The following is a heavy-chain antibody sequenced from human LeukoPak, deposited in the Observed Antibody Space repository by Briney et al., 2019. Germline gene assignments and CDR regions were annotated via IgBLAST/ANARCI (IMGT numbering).Heavy chain of an antibody. CDR3: ARRGAGVVGFDY. Sequence: PSETLSLTCTVSGGSISSGTYYWGWIRQPPGKGLEWIGSICYSGSIYYNPSLKSRLTISVDTSKNQFSLKVRSVTAADTAVYYCARRGAGVVGFDYWGQGTLVTVSS. CDR1: GGSISSGTYY. J-gene: IGHJ4*02. CDR2: ICYSGSI. V-gene: IGHV4-39*07. D-gene: IGHD3-3*01.